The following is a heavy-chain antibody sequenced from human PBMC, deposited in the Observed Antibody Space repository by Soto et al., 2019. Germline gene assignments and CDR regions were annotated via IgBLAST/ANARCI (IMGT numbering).Heavy chain of an antibody. CDR3: ATRITVFGLLIPPFDP. D-gene: IGHD3-3*01. CDR1: GGSVHGYY. Sequence: QVHLQQWGAGLLKPSETLSLTCAVYGGSVHGYYWNWIRQPPGKGLEWIGEINHTGGTHYNPSLKSRVTMSVDTSKNQFSLRLSSVTAADTAIYYCATRITVFGLLIPPFDPWGQGTQVTVSS. J-gene: IGHJ5*02. V-gene: IGHV4-34*02. CDR2: INHTGGT.